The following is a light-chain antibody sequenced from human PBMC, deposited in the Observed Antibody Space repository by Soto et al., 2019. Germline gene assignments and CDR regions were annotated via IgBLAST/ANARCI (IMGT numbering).Light chain of an antibody. V-gene: IGKV1-9*01. CDR3: QQLSTYPSN. CDR2: AAS. CDR1: QGIGSY. J-gene: IGKJ4*01. Sequence: IQLTQSPSSLSASVGDRVTITCRASQGIGSYLAWYQQKPGEAPKLLIFAASTLQSGVPSRFSGSGSGTDFTLTISSLQAEDFATYYCQQLSTYPSNFGGGTKVDI.